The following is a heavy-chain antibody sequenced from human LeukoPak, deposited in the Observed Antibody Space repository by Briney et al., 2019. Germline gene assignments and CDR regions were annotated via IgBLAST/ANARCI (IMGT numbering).Heavy chain of an antibody. D-gene: IGHD3-10*01. CDR2: ISYDGSNK. CDR3: ARDNSVLLWFGESYYGMDV. J-gene: IGHJ6*02. CDR1: GFTFSSYG. Sequence: GGSLRLSCAASGFTFSSYGMHWVRQAPGKGLEWVAVISYDGSNKYYADSVKGRFTISRDNSKNTLYLQMNSLRAEDTAVYYCARDNSVLLWFGESYYGMDVWGQGTTVTVSS. V-gene: IGHV3-30*03.